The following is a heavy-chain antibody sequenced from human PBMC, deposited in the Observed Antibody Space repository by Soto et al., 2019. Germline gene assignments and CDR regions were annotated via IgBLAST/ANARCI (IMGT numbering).Heavy chain of an antibody. D-gene: IGHD3-16*02. CDR3: ASGKNYDYIWGSYRSLFDY. CDR2: ISSSSSYI. J-gene: IGHJ4*02. CDR1: GFTFSSYS. Sequence: GGSLRLSCAASGFTFSSYSMNWVRQAPGKGLEWVSSISSSSSYIYYADSVKGRFTISRDNAKNSLYLQMNSLRAEDTAVYYCASGKNYDYIWGSYRSLFDYWGQGTLVTVSS. V-gene: IGHV3-21*01.